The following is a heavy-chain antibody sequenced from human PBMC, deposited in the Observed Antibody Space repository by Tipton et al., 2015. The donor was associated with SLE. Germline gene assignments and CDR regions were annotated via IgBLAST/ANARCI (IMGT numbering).Heavy chain of an antibody. Sequence: SLRLSCAASGFTFSNFAMTWVRQAPGKGLEWVAFIRYDGSNKYYADSVKGRFTISRDNSKNTLYLQMNSLRAEDTAVYYCAKVRSSSPGFDYWGQGTLVTVSS. CDR1: GFTFSNFA. D-gene: IGHD6-6*01. J-gene: IGHJ4*02. CDR2: IRYDGSNK. CDR3: AKVRSSSPGFDY. V-gene: IGHV3-30*02.